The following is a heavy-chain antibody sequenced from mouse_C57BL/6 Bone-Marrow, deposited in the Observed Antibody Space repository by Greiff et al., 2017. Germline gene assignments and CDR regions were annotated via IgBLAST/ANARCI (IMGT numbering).Heavy chain of an antibody. D-gene: IGHD4-1*01. V-gene: IGHV1-81*01. J-gene: IGHJ4*01. CDR2: IYPRSGNT. CDR3: ARVGRYYAMDY. CDR1: GYTFTSYG. Sequence: VQLQQSGAELARPGASVKLSCKASGYTFTSYGISWVKQRTGQGLEWIGEIYPRSGNTYYNEKFKGKATLTADKASSTAYMELRSLTSEDSAVYFCARVGRYYAMDYWGQGTSVTVSS.